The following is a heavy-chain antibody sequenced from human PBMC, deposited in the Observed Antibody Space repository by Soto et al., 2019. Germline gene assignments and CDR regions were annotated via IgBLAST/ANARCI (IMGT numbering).Heavy chain of an antibody. J-gene: IGHJ6*02. D-gene: IGHD6-19*01. CDR3: ARESENSSGWYYYYGMDV. V-gene: IGHV1-8*01. CDR2: MNPNSGNT. CDR1: GYTFTSYD. Sequence: ASVKVSCKASGYTFTSYDINWVRQATGQGLEWMGWMNPNSGNTGYAQKFQGRVTMTRNTSISTAYMELSRLRSDDTAVYYCARESENSSGWYYYYGMDVWGQGTTVTVSS.